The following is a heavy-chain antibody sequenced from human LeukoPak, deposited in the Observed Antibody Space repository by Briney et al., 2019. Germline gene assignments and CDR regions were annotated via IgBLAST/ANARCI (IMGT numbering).Heavy chain of an antibody. CDR1: GFTFSSYS. J-gene: IGHJ4*02. CDR2: ISSGSSYI. CDR3: ATENGVTMVRGVIKPFDY. Sequence: GGSLRLSCAASGFTFSSYSMNWVRQAPGKGLEWVSSISSGSSYIYYADSVKGRFTISRDNAKNSLYLQMNSLRAEDTAVYYCATENGVTMVRGVIKPFDYWGQGTLVTVSS. V-gene: IGHV3-21*01. D-gene: IGHD3-10*01.